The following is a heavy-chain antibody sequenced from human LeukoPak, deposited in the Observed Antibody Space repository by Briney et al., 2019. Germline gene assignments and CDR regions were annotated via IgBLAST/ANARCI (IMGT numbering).Heavy chain of an antibody. J-gene: IGHJ5*02. CDR3: ARDMTDWWFDP. CDR1: GASISSGGYY. CDR2: IYYSGGT. D-gene: IGHD3-9*01. V-gene: IGHV4-31*03. Sequence: SETLSLTCTVSGASISSGGYYWSWIRQHPGKGLEWIGYIYYSGGTFYNPSLKGRVTMSVDMSKNQISLRLSPVTAADTAVYYRARDMTDWWFDPWGQGTLVTVSS.